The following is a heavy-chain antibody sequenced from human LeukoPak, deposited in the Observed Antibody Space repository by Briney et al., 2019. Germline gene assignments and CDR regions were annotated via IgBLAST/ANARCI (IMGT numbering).Heavy chain of an antibody. CDR3: ARGREQWLKYYFDF. CDR1: GGSISSYY. J-gene: IGHJ4*02. Sequence: SETLSLTCTVSGGSISSYYWSWIRQPPGKGLEWIGYIYYSGSTNYNPSLKSRVTISVDTSKNQFSLKLSSVTAADTAVYYCARGREQWLKYYFDFWGQGTLVTVSS. CDR2: IYYSGST. D-gene: IGHD6-19*01. V-gene: IGHV4-59*01.